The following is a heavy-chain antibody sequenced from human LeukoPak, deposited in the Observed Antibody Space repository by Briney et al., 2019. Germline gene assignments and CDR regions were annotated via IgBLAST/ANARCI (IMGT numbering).Heavy chain of an antibody. CDR1: GYTFTSYY. J-gene: IGHJ5*02. CDR3: ARDRSCSGGSCYSGALVLDP. D-gene: IGHD2-15*01. CDR2: INPSGGST. Sequence: ASVKVSCKASGYTFTSYYMHWVRQAPGRGLEWMGIINPSGGSTSYARKFQGRVTMTRDTSTSTVYMELSSLRSEDTAVYYCARDRSCSGGSCYSGALVLDPWGQGTLVTVSS. V-gene: IGHV1-46*01.